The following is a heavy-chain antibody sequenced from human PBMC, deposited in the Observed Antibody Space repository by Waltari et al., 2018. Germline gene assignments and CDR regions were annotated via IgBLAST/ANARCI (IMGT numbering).Heavy chain of an antibody. CDR1: GGSFSGYY. V-gene: IGHV4-34*01. J-gene: IGHJ3*02. Sequence: QVQLQQWGAGLLKPSETLSLTCAVYGGSFSGYYWSWIRQPPGKGLEWIGEINHSGSTNYNPSLKSRITISVDTSKSQFSQKLSSVTAADTAVYYCARDRGLRRLSTFEIWGQGTMVTVSS. D-gene: IGHD3-16*02. CDR2: INHSGST. CDR3: ARDRGLRRLSTFEI.